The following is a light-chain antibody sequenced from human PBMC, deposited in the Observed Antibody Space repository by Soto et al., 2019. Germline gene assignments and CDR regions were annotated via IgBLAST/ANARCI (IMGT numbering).Light chain of an antibody. CDR2: EVS. V-gene: IGLV2-23*02. Sequence: QSVLTQPASVSGSPGQSITISCTGTSSDFGSYNLVSWYQQHPGKAPKLMIYEVSKWPSGVSNRFSGSKSGNTASLTIFGLQAEDEADYYCCSYAVSSTFYFFGTGTKVTVL. CDR3: CSYAVSSTFYF. CDR1: SSDFGSYNL. J-gene: IGLJ1*01.